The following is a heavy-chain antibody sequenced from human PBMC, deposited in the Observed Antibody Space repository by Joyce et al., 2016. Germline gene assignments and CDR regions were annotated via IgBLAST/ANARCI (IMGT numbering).Heavy chain of an antibody. Sequence: EVQLVESGGGLFQPGGSPRLSCAASGFTCSSYWMSWVRQEPGKGLEWVANINPEGSKYNYADAVKGRFIISRDNAKNSLYLQMHSLRAEDTAVYYCTKEFKWNWDFWGQGTLVTVSS. V-gene: IGHV3-7*04. D-gene: IGHD1-1*01. J-gene: IGHJ4*02. CDR3: TKEFKWNWDF. CDR2: INPEGSKY. CDR1: GFTCSSYW.